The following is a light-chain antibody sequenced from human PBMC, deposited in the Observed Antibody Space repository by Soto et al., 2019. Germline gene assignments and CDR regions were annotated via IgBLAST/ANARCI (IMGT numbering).Light chain of an antibody. Sequence: QSALTQPASVSGSPGQSITISCTGTSSDVGGYNYVSWYQQHPGKAPKLMIYDVSNRPSGVSNRFSGSKSGNTASLTISGLQAEDEADYYCTSYRSSSIVVFGGGNKLTVL. J-gene: IGLJ2*01. V-gene: IGLV2-14*01. CDR3: TSYRSSSIVV. CDR2: DVS. CDR1: SSDVGGYNY.